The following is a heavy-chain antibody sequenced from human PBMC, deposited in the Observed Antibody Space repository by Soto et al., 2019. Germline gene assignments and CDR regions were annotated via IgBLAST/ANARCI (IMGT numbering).Heavy chain of an antibody. V-gene: IGHV3-48*02. CDR1: GFTFSSYS. Sequence: GESLKISCAASGFTFSSYSMNWVRQAPGKGLEWVSYISSSSSTIYYADSVKGRFTISRDNAKNSLYLQMNSLRDEDTAVYYCARDKFPIRGSYYLAYWGQGTLVTVSS. CDR3: ARDKFPIRGSYYLAY. D-gene: IGHD1-26*01. CDR2: ISSSSSTI. J-gene: IGHJ4*02.